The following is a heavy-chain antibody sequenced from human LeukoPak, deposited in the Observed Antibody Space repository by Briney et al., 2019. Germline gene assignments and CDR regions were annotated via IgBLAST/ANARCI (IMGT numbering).Heavy chain of an antibody. CDR3: ARSSGLETFDI. D-gene: IGHD1-14*01. CDR1: GFTFSDYS. V-gene: IGHV3-48*02. CDR2: ITSTSDTI. Sequence: GGSLRLSCEASGFTFSDYSMNWVRQAPGEGLEWLSYITSTSDTIYYTDSVRGRFTISRDNAENSLYLQLNSLRDDDTAVYYCARSSGLETFDIWGQGTMVTVSS. J-gene: IGHJ3*02.